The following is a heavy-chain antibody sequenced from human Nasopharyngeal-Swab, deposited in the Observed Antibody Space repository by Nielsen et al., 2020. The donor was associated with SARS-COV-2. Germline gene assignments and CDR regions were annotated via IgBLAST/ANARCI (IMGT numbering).Heavy chain of an antibody. CDR2: IYPGDSDT. CDR1: GYSFTTYW. V-gene: IGHV5-51*01. Sequence: GGSLRLSCKGSGYSFTTYWIGWVRQMPGKGLEWMGIIYPGDSDTRYSPSFQGQVTISADKSISTAYLQWSSLKASDTAMYYCARGTYDFWSGYSDYWGQGPLVTVSS. J-gene: IGHJ4*02. CDR3: ARGTYDFWSGYSDY. D-gene: IGHD3-3*01.